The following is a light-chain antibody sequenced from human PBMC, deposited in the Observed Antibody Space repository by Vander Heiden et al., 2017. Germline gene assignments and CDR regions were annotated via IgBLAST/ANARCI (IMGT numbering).Light chain of an antibody. CDR2: DAS. V-gene: IGKV3-15*01. J-gene: IGKJ2*01. Sequence: EIVMTQSPATLSVSPGERATLSCRASQSVSSNLAWYQQKPGQAPRLLIYDASTRATGIPARFSGSGSGTEFTLTISSLQAEDFAVYYCQQYNYWYTFGKGTKLEIK. CDR3: QQYNYWYT. CDR1: QSVSSN.